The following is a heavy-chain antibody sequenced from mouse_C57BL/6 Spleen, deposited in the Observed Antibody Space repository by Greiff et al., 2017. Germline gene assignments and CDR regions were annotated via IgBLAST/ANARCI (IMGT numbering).Heavy chain of an antibody. D-gene: IGHD2-2*01. Sequence: QVQLQQPGAELVKPGASVKLSCKASGYTFTSYWMQWVKQRPGQGLEWIGEIDPSDGYTNYNQKFKGKATLTVDTSSSTAYMQLSSLTSADSAVYYCARWGLQVFAYWGQGTLVTVSA. CDR3: ARWGLQVFAY. CDR2: IDPSDGYT. V-gene: IGHV1-50*01. J-gene: IGHJ3*01. CDR1: GYTFTSYW.